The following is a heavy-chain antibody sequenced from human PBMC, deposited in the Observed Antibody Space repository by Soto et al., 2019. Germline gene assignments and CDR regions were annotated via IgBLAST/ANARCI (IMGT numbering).Heavy chain of an antibody. CDR2: IIPIFGTA. CDR3: ARDGGCSSTSCYYSYYGMDV. V-gene: IGHV1-69*06. J-gene: IGHJ6*02. D-gene: IGHD2-2*01. CDR1: GGTFSSHA. Sequence: QVQLVQSGAEVKKPGSSVKVSCKASGGTFSSHAISWVRQAPGQGLEWMGGIIPIFGTANYAQKFQGRVTITADKSTSTAYMELSSLRSEDTAVYYCARDGGCSSTSCYYSYYGMDVWGQGTTVTVSS.